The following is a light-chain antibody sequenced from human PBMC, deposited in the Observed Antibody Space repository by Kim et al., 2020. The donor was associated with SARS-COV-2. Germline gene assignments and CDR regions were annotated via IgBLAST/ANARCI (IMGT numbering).Light chain of an antibody. CDR2: SNN. CDR3: AAWDDSLNYV. Sequence: PGQRVTISCSGTSSNIGSNTVNWYQQLPGTAPKLLIYSNNQRPSGVPDRFSGSKSGTSASLAISGLQSEDEADYYCAAWDDSLNYVFGTGTKAPS. V-gene: IGLV1-44*01. CDR1: SSNIGSNT. J-gene: IGLJ1*01.